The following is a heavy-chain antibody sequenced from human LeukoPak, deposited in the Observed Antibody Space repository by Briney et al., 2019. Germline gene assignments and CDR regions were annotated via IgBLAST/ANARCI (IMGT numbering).Heavy chain of an antibody. V-gene: IGHV4-59*01. J-gene: IGHJ4*02. CDR3: ARGSSIAALLDY. CDR2: IYYSGST. CDR1: GGSMSSYY. Sequence: SETLSPTCSVSGGSMSSYYWSWIRQHPGKGLDWIGYIYYSGSTNYNPSLKSRVAISVDTSKNQFSLKLTSVTAADTAVYYCARGSSIAALLDYWGQGTLVTVSS. D-gene: IGHD6-6*01.